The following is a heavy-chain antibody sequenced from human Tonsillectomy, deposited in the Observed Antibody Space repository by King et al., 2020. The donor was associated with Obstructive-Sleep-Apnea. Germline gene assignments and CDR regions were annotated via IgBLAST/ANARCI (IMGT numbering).Heavy chain of an antibody. J-gene: IGHJ4*02. CDR2: IYYSGST. CDR3: ARQRRYYDSKSDFDY. Sequence: QLQESGPGLVKPSETLSLTCTVSGGSISSSSYYWGWIRQPPGKGLEWIGSIYYSGSTYYNPSLKSRVTISVDTSKNQFSLKLRSVTAADTAVYYCARQRRYYDSKSDFDYWGQGTLATVSS. V-gene: IGHV4-39*01. CDR1: GGSISSSSYY. D-gene: IGHD3-22*01.